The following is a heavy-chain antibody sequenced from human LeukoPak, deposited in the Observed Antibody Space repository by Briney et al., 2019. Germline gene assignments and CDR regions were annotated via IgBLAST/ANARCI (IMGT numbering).Heavy chain of an antibody. CDR2: MNPNSGNT. CDR3: ARSGFATDSHFDY. V-gene: IGHV1-8*01. D-gene: IGHD1-26*01. CDR1: GYTFTNYD. J-gene: IGHJ4*02. Sequence: GASVKVSCKXSGYTFTNYDINWVRQAPGQGPEWMGWMNPNSGNTGYAQKFQGRVTMTRDTSITTAYLELSSLRSEDTAVYFCARSGFATDSHFDYWGQGTLVTVSS.